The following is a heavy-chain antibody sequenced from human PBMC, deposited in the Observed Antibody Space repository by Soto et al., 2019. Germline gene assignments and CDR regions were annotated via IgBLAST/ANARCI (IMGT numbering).Heavy chain of an antibody. CDR1: GGSISSSSYY. CDR3: ARHGYVYSSSLEGFYYYGMDV. CDR2: IYYSGST. J-gene: IGHJ6*02. D-gene: IGHD6-6*01. Sequence: SETLSLTCTVSGGSISSSSYYWGCIRQPPGKGLEWIGSIYYSGSTYYNPSLKSRVTISVDTSKNQFSLKLSSVTAADTAVYYCARHGYVYSSSLEGFYYYGMDVWGQGTTVTVSS. V-gene: IGHV4-39*01.